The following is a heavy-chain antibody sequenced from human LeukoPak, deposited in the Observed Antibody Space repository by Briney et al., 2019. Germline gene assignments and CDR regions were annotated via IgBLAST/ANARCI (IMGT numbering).Heavy chain of an antibody. Sequence: PGGSLRLSCAASGFTFSPYAMYWVRQAPGKGLEWVAVISYDGTDKYYADFVKGRFTISRDNYKNTLYLQMNSLRAEDTAVYYCARDGPSDSDWYFDLWGRGTLVTVSS. V-gene: IGHV3-30*04. CDR3: ARDGPSDSDWYFDL. D-gene: IGHD2-21*02. J-gene: IGHJ2*01. CDR1: GFTFSPYA. CDR2: ISYDGTDK.